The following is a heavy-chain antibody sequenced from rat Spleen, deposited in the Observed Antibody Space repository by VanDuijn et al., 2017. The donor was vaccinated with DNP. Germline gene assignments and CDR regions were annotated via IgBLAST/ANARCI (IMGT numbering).Heavy chain of an antibody. CDR2: ISISGGST. D-gene: IGHD3-1*01. CDR1: GFTFRDYG. J-gene: IGHJ1*01. V-gene: IGHV5S23*01. CDR3: ARGSTSIYWYFDF. Sequence: EVQLVESGGGLVQPGMSLKLSCAASGFTFRDYGMAWVRQAPTKGLEWVATISISGGSTFYRDSVKGRITISRDNAKSTLYLQMNSLRSEDTATYYCARGSTSIYWYFDFWGPGTMVTVSS.